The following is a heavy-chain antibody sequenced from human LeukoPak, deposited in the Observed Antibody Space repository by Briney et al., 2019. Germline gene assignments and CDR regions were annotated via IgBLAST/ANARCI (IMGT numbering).Heavy chain of an antibody. D-gene: IGHD3-10*01. CDR2: IKEDGNEK. J-gene: IGHJ6*03. Sequence: GGSLRLSCAASGFTVSSNYMSWVRQAPGKGLEWVANIKEDGNEKYYVDSVKGRFTISRDNAKNSLYLQMNSLRAEDTAVYYCARGLGEPLNYCYYMDVWGKGTTVT. V-gene: IGHV3-7*01. CDR3: ARGLGEPLNYCYYMDV. CDR1: GFTVSSNY.